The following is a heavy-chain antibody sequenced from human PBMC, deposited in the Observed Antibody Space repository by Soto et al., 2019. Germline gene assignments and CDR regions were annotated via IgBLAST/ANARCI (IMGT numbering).Heavy chain of an antibody. CDR2: ISGSGGST. V-gene: IGHV3-23*01. D-gene: IGHD3-3*01. Sequence: PVGSLRHSCAASGLTCSSYAMSWVRQATGKGLEWVSAISGSGGSTYYADSVKGRFTISRDNSKNTLYLQMNSLRAEDTAVYYCAKDPDFWSRKDTGYWGQGTLVTVSS. CDR3: AKDPDFWSRKDTGY. CDR1: GLTCSSYA. J-gene: IGHJ4*02.